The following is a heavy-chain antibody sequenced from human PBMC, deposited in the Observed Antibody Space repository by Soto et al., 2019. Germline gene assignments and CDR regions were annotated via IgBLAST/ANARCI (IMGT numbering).Heavy chain of an antibody. CDR3: ARARRGAPYYYTMDV. J-gene: IGHJ6*02. Sequence: ASVKVSCKASGYTFTNYDINWVRQATGQGLEWMGWMNPNTGNTDYAQKFQGRVTMTRNTSISTAYMELSSLRSDDTAVYYCARARRGAPYYYTMDVWGQGTTVTVSS. CDR2: MNPNTGNT. V-gene: IGHV1-8*01. CDR1: GYTFTNYD. D-gene: IGHD3-10*01.